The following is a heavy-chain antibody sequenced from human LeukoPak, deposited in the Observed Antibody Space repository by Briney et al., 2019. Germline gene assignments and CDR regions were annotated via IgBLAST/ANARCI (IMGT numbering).Heavy chain of an antibody. D-gene: IGHD5-18*01. J-gene: IGHJ4*02. CDR2: LSGIGGST. CDR3: AIRGYSYGEFEY. CDR1: GFSFSSYA. Sequence: GGSLRLSCAASGFSFSSYAMSWVRQAPGKGLEWVSSLSGIGGSTYHADSLKGRFTTSRDNSKNTLYLQMNILRAEDTAVYYCAIRGYSYGEFEYWGQGTLVTVSS. V-gene: IGHV3-23*01.